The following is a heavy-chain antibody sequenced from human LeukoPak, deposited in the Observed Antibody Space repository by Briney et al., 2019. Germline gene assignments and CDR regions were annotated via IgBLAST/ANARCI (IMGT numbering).Heavy chain of an antibody. D-gene: IGHD2-21*01. CDR2: IYYSGST. V-gene: IGHV4-39*02. CDR3: ARDFSGGDWDDAFDI. CDR1: GGSIRSSSYY. J-gene: IGHJ3*02. Sequence: SETLSLTCTVSGGSIRSSSYYWGWIRQPPGKGLEWIGSIYYSGSTYYNPSLKSRATISVETSKNQFSLTLSSVTAADTAVYYCARDFSGGDWDDAFDIWGQGTMVTVSS.